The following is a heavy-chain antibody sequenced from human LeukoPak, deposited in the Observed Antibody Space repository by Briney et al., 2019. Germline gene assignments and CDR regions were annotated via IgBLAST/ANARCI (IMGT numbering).Heavy chain of an antibody. CDR2: IYSSGST. CDR1: GGSISSYY. J-gene: IGHJ3*02. CDR3: ARDRTAFDM. Sequence: SETLSLTCTVSGGSISSYYWSWIRQPPGKGLEWIGYIYSSGSTTYNPSLKSRVTISVDPSNNRFSLKLTSVTAADTAMYFCARDRTAFDMWGQGTMVTVS. V-gene: IGHV4-59*01.